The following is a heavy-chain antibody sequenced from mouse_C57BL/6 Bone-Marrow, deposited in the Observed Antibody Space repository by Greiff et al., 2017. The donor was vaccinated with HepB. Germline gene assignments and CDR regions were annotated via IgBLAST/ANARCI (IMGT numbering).Heavy chain of an antibody. D-gene: IGHD3-2*02. Sequence: QVQLQQPGAELVKPGASVKLSCKASGYTFTSYWMPWVQQRPGRGLEWIGRIDPNSGGTKYTEKFKSKATLTVDKPSSTAYMQLSSLTSEDSAVYYCARLETSQAPWFAYWGQGTLVTVSA. J-gene: IGHJ3*01. CDR2: IDPNSGGT. V-gene: IGHV1-72*01. CDR3: ARLETSQAPWFAY. CDR1: GYTFTSYW.